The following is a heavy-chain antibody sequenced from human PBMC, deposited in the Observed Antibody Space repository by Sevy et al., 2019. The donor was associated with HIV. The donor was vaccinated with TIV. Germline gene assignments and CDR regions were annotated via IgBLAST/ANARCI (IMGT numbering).Heavy chain of an antibody. CDR2: INQDGSEK. J-gene: IGHJ3*02. CDR1: GFSFAWYW. Sequence: GGSLRLSCAASGFSFAWYWMSWVRHTPEKGLEWVANINQDGSEKNYVDSVKGRFTISRDNAKNSLYLQMNSLRVEDTAVYYCASKGGSRPKDAFDTWGQGTMVTVSS. D-gene: IGHD3-10*01. CDR3: ASKGGSRPKDAFDT. V-gene: IGHV3-7*01.